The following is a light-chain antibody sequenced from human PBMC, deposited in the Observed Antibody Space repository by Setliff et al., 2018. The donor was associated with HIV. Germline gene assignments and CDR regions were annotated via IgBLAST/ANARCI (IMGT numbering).Light chain of an antibody. CDR2: ELS. CDR3: ASYAGDGVHDIYV. CDR1: SSDIGSHNH. J-gene: IGLJ1*01. V-gene: IGLV2-8*01. Sequence: QSALTQPPSASGSPGQSVAISCTGTSSDIGSHNHVSWYQQYPGKAPKLMIYELSQRPSGVPDRFSGSKSGNTVSLTVSGLQAEDEADYYCASYAGDGVHDIYVFGTGTKVTVL.